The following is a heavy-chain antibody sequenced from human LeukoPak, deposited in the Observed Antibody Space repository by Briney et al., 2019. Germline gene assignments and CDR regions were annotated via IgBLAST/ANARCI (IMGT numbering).Heavy chain of an antibody. CDR2: INHSGST. Sequence: SETLSLTCAVYGGSFSGYYWSWIRQPPGKGLEWIGEINHSGSTNYNPSLKSRVTISVDTSKNQFSLKLSSVTAADTAVYYCARGTIVVVPAAHPAFDIWGQGTMVTVSS. CDR1: GGSFSGYY. V-gene: IGHV4-34*01. J-gene: IGHJ3*02. CDR3: ARGTIVVVPAAHPAFDI. D-gene: IGHD2-2*01.